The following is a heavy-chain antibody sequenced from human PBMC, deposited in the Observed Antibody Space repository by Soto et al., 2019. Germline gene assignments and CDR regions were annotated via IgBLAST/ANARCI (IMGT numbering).Heavy chain of an antibody. J-gene: IGHJ4*02. CDR1: VFTFINYA. V-gene: IGHV3-23*01. Sequence: PGWSLRLSCASYVFTFINYAMTWVRQAPGKGLEWVSTISDSGSNTYYADSVMGRFTISRDNSKNTLNLQMNSLRAEDTAVYYCAKFAAAAYCSSTSCSDYWGQGTLVT. CDR3: AKFAAAAYCSSTSCSDY. D-gene: IGHD2-2*01. CDR2: ISDSGSNT.